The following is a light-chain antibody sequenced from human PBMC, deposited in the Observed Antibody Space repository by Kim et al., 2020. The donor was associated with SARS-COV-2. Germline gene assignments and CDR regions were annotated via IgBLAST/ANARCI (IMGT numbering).Light chain of an antibody. Sequence: QSALTQPASVSGSPGQMITISCTGTSSDVGGYNYVSWYQKHPGKAPKLMIYDVSNRPSGVSNRFSGSKSGNTASLTISGLQAEDEADYYCSSYTSSSTNVFGTGTKVTVL. CDR3: SSYTSSSTNV. V-gene: IGLV2-14*03. J-gene: IGLJ1*01. CDR2: DVS. CDR1: SSDVGGYNY.